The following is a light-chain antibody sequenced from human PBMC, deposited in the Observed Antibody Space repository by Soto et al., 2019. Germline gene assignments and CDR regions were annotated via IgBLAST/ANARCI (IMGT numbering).Light chain of an antibody. V-gene: IGLV3-1*01. J-gene: IGLJ2*01. CDR2: QDT. CDR3: QAWDSSTVV. Sequence: SYELTQAPSVSVSPGQTASITCSGDNLGDKYACWYQQKPGQSPVVVIYQDTKRPSGIPERFSGSNSGNTATLTISGTQAMDEADYYCQAWDSSTVVFGGGTKLTVL. CDR1: NLGDKY.